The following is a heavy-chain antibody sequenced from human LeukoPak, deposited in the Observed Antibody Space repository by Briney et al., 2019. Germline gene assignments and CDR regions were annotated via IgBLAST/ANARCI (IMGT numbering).Heavy chain of an antibody. V-gene: IGHV1-2*02. Sequence: ASVKVSCKASGYTFTGYYMHWVRQAPGQGLEWMGWINPNSGGTNYAQKFQGRATMTRDTSISTAYMELSRLRSDDTAVYYCAASSVVAATPFDYWGQGTLVTVSS. J-gene: IGHJ4*02. CDR3: AASSVVAATPFDY. D-gene: IGHD2-15*01. CDR2: INPNSGGT. CDR1: GYTFTGYY.